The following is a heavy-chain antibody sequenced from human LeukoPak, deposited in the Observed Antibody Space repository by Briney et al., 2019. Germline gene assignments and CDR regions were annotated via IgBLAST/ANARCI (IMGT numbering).Heavy chain of an antibody. CDR3: AKGNRDTAMVPYYYYGMDV. D-gene: IGHD5-18*01. V-gene: IGHV3-21*01. CDR2: ISSSSSYI. CDR1: GSTFSSYI. Sequence: KSGGSLRLSCAASGSTFSSYIMNWVRQAPGKGLEWVSSISSSSSYIYYADSVKGRFTISRDNAKNSLYLQMNSLRAEDTAVYYCAKGNRDTAMVPYYYYGMDVWGQGTTVTVSS. J-gene: IGHJ6*02.